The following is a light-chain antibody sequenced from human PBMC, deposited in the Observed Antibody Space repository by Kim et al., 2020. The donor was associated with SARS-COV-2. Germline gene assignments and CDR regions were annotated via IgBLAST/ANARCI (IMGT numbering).Light chain of an antibody. Sequence: VAPVQTASIPCSGDKLGDKYACWYQQKPGQSPVLVIYQDSKRPSGIPERFSGSNSGNTATLTISGTQAMDEADYYCQAWDSSTGVFGGGTQLTVL. CDR2: QDS. CDR1: KLGDKY. V-gene: IGLV3-1*01. J-gene: IGLJ2*01. CDR3: QAWDSSTGV.